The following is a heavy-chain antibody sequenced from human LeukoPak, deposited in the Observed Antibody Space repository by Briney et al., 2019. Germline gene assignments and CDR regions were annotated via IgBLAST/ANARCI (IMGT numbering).Heavy chain of an antibody. CDR2: ISSTSSYI. CDR3: TRELMGLTMIVVVNPIDP. J-gene: IGHJ5*02. CDR1: GFTFSSYS. Sequence: GGSLRLSCAASGFTFSSYSMNWVRQAPGKGLEWVSSISSTSSYIYYADSVKGRFTISRDNAKNSLLLQMNSLRAEDTAVYYCTRELMGLTMIVVVNPIDPWGQGTLVTVSS. V-gene: IGHV3-21*01. D-gene: IGHD3-22*01.